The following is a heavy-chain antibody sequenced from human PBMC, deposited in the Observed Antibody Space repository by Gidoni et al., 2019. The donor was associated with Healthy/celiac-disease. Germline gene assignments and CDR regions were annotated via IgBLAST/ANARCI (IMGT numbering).Heavy chain of an antibody. V-gene: IGHV3-33*01. CDR1: GCTFSSYG. CDR2: IWYDGSNK. J-gene: IGHJ4*02. CDR3: ARDGGYYFDY. D-gene: IGHD2-15*01. Sequence: QVQLVESGGGVVQPVRSLRLSCAASGCTFSSYGMHWVRQAPGKGLEWVAVIWYDGSNKYYADSVKGRFTISRDNSKNTLYLQMNSRRAEDTAVYYCARDGGYYFDYWVQGTLVTVSS.